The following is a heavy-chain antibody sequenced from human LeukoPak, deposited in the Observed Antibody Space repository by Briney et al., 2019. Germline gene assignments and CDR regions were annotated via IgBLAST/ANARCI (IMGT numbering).Heavy chain of an antibody. J-gene: IGHJ5*02. CDR1: GYTFTSYY. CDR2: INPSGGST. V-gene: IGHV1-46*01. CDR3: ATVRGPVLLWFGELLDRNWFDP. Sequence: GASVKVSCKASGYTFTSYYMHWVRQAPGQGLEWMGIINPSGGSTSYAQKFQGRVTMTEDTSTDTAYMELSSLRSEDTAVYYCATVRGPVLLWFGELLDRNWFDPWGQGTLVTVSS. D-gene: IGHD3-10*01.